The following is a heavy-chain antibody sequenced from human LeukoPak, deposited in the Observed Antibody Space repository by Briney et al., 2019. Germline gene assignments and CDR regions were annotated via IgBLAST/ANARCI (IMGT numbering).Heavy chain of an antibody. J-gene: IGHJ4*02. CDR1: GFTFSNYE. Sequence: GGSLRLSCAASGFTFSNYEMNWVRQAPGKGLEWVSYIGSTIYYADSVKGRFTISRDNAKNSLYLQMNSLRDEDTAVYYCARAGSHYYGSGSGFYFDYWGQGTLVTVSS. V-gene: IGHV3-48*03. CDR2: IGSTI. D-gene: IGHD3-10*01. CDR3: ARAGSHYYGSGSGFYFDY.